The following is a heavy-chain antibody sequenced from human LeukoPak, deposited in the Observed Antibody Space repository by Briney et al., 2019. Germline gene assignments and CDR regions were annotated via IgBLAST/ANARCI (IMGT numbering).Heavy chain of an antibody. CDR2: IWYDGSNK. J-gene: IGHJ4*02. CDR1: GFTFSSYG. D-gene: IGHD3-10*01. V-gene: IGHV3-33*08. CDR3: ARDLGHTSGLDY. Sequence: GGSLRLSCVASGFTFSSYGMHWVRQAPGKGLEWVAVIWYDGSNKYYADSVKGRFTISRDNSKNTLYLQMNSPRAEDTAVYYCARDLGHTSGLDYWGQGTLVTVSS.